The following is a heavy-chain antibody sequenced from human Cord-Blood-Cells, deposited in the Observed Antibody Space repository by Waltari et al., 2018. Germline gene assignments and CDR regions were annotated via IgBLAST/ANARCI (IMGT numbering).Heavy chain of an antibody. D-gene: IGHD1-26*01. J-gene: IGHJ2*01. Sequence: QVQLVESGGGVVQPGRSLRLSCAASGFTFSSYAMHWVRQAPGKGLEGVAVISYDGSNKYYADSVKGRFTISRDNSKNTRYLQMNSLRAEDTAVYYCAREGGDWYFDLWGRGTLVTVSS. V-gene: IGHV3-30*04. CDR1: GFTFSSYA. CDR3: AREGGDWYFDL. CDR2: ISYDGSNK.